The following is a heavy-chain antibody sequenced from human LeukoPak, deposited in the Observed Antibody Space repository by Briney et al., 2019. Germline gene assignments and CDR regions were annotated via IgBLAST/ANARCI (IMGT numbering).Heavy chain of an antibody. V-gene: IGHV3-30*18. Sequence: PGGSLRLSCAASGFTFSSYGMHWVRQAPGKGLEWVAVISYDGSNKYYADSVKGRFTISRDNSKNTLYLQMNSLRAEDTAVYYCAKDARPMIVVVITPPFDYWGQGTLVTVSS. CDR1: GFTFSSYG. CDR2: ISYDGSNK. J-gene: IGHJ4*02. CDR3: AKDARPMIVVVITPPFDY. D-gene: IGHD3-22*01.